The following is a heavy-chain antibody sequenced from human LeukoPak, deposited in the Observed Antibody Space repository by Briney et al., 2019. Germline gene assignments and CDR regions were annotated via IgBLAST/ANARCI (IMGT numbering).Heavy chain of an antibody. V-gene: IGHV3-74*01. CDR1: GFTFSSYW. J-gene: IGHJ4*02. Sequence: GGSLRLSCAASGFTFSSYWMHWVRQAPGKGLVWVSRINSDGSSTSYADSVKGRFTISRDNAKNTLYLQMNSLRAEDTAVYYCAREGAAAAGQNFDYWGQGTLVTVSS. D-gene: IGHD6-13*01. CDR3: AREGAAAAGQNFDY. CDR2: INSDGSST.